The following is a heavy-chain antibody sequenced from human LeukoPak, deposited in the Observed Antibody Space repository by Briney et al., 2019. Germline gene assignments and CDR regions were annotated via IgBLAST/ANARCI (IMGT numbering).Heavy chain of an antibody. CDR1: AFTHSSYA. J-gene: IGHJ4*02. D-gene: IGHD2-15*01. Sequence: GESLRLSCAASAFTHSSYAMSWDRPAPGKGPAWVSVVTKSRGSTHYADSVKGRYTISRDNSKNTLYLKLNRLRGEDTAVYCCAKYPFMCSGGSCYAWGQGTLVTVSS. V-gene: IGHV3-23*01. CDR3: AKYPFMCSGGSCYA. CDR2: VTKSRGST.